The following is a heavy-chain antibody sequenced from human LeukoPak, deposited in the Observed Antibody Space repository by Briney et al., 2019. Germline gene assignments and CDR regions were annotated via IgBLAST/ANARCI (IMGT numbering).Heavy chain of an antibody. CDR2: IRYDGSNK. J-gene: IGHJ4*02. Sequence: GGSLRLSCTVSGFTVSSNSMSWVRQAPGKGLEWVAFIRYDGSNKYYADSVKGRFTISRDNSKNTLYLQMNSLRAEDTAVYYCAKPEWQQQLVPNFDYWGQGTLVTVSS. CDR3: AKPEWQQQLVPNFDY. CDR1: GFTVSSNS. D-gene: IGHD6-13*01. V-gene: IGHV3-30*02.